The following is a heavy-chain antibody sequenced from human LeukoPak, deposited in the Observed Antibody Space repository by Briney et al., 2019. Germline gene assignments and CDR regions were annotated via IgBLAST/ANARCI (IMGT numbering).Heavy chain of an antibody. CDR1: GYTFTGYY. Sequence: ASVKVSCKASGYTFTGYYMHWVRQAPGQGLEWMGWINPNSGDTNYAQKFQGRVTMTRDTSIRTAYMELSRLRYDDTAVYHCVRVRFGELWESFDIWGQGTTVTVSP. J-gene: IGHJ3*02. D-gene: IGHD3-10*01. V-gene: IGHV1-2*02. CDR3: VRVRFGELWESFDI. CDR2: INPNSGDT.